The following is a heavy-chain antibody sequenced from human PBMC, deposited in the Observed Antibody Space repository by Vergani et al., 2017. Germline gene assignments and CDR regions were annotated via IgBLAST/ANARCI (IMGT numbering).Heavy chain of an antibody. CDR3: ARGEGIYSGYDSDYYYDYMDV. D-gene: IGHD5-12*01. V-gene: IGHV1-69*01. J-gene: IGHJ6*03. CDR1: GGTFSSYA. Sequence: QVQLVQSGAEVKKPGSSVKVSCKASGGTFSSYAISWVRQAPGQGPEWMGGIIPIFGTANYAQKFQGRVTITADESTSTAYMELSSLRSEDTAVYYCARGEGIYSGYDSDYYYDYMDVWGKGTTVTVSS. CDR2: IIPIFGTA.